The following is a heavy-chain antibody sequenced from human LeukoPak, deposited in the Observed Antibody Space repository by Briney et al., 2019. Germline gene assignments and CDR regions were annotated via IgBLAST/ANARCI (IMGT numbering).Heavy chain of an antibody. J-gene: IGHJ4*02. Sequence: PGGSLRLSCAASGFTFSSYSMNWVRQAPGKGLEWVSSISSSSSYIYYADSVKGRFTISRDNAKNSLYLQMNSLRAEDTAVYYCAKDLAGYDSSGPGDYWGQGTLVTVSS. D-gene: IGHD3-22*01. CDR2: ISSSSSYI. CDR1: GFTFSSYS. V-gene: IGHV3-21*04. CDR3: AKDLAGYDSSGPGDY.